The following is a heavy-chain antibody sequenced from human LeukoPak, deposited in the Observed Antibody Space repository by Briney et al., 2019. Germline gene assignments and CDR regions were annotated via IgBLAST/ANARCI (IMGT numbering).Heavy chain of an antibody. D-gene: IGHD3-10*01. V-gene: IGHV4-34*01. Sequence: SDTLSLTCAVYGGSFSGYYWSWIRQPPGKGLEWIGKIDQSGSTNYNPSLKSRVTITIDTSKNQFSLKLNSVTAADTAVYYCAINDGSGSYYKSDYWGQGTLVTVSS. CDR1: GGSFSGYY. CDR3: AINDGSGSYYKSDY. CDR2: IDQSGST. J-gene: IGHJ4*02.